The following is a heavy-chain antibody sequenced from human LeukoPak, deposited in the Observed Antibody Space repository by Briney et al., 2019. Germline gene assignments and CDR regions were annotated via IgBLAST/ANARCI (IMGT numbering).Heavy chain of an antibody. J-gene: IGHJ1*01. CDR3: ATGNYYDSRGYYTFGH. CDR1: GFTFSRYW. Sequence: GGSLRLSCAASGFTFSRYWMHWVRQAPGKGLVWVSRINGDGSTTSYADSVKGGFTISRDNAKNTLYLQVNSLRAEDTAVYYCATGNYYDSRGYYTFGHWGQGTLVTVSS. CDR2: INGDGSTT. V-gene: IGHV3-74*01. D-gene: IGHD3-22*01.